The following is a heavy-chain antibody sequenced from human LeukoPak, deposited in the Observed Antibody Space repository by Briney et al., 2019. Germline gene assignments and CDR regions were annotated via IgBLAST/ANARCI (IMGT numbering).Heavy chain of an antibody. CDR2: IDPSDSYT. D-gene: IGHD3-10*01. CDR1: GYSFTSYW. Sequence: GESLRISCKGSGYSFTSYWISWVRQMPEKGLEWMGRIDPSDSYTNYSPSFQGHVTISADKSISTAYLQWSSLKASDTAMYYCARQIKYYYGSGSSNWFDPWGQGTLVTVSS. V-gene: IGHV5-10-1*01. CDR3: ARQIKYYYGSGSSNWFDP. J-gene: IGHJ5*02.